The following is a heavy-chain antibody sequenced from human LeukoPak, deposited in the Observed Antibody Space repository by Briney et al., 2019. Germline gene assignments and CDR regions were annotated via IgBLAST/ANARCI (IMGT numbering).Heavy chain of an antibody. CDR3: AGGDVTFYFDF. CDR1: GFTYNNFW. CDR2: INQDGSEK. D-gene: IGHD2-21*02. J-gene: IGHJ4*03. V-gene: IGHV3-7*01. Sequence: GGSLRLSCAASGFTYNNFWMTWVRQAPGKGLEWVANINQDGSEKFLLDSVKGRFTISRDTAVNSISLQMNSLREDDTAVYYCAGGDVTFYFDFWGHGTLVTVSS.